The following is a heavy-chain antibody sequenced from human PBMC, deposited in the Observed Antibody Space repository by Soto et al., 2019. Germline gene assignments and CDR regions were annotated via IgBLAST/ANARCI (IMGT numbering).Heavy chain of an antibody. Sequence: ASVKVSCKASGYTYSNYGISWVRQAPGQGLEWMGWISPYNGNRNYVEKFHGRVTMTTDTSTNTAYMELRSLRSDDTAVYYCARRYGDPSSASGFDYWGQ. CDR3: ARRYGDPSSASGFDY. V-gene: IGHV1-18*01. J-gene: IGHJ5*01. D-gene: IGHD4-17*01. CDR1: GYTYSNYG. CDR2: ISPYNGNR.